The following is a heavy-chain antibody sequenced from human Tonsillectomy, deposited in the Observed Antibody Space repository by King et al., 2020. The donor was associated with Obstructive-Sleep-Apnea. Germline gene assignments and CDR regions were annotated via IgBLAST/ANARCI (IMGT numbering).Heavy chain of an antibody. Sequence: HVQLQESGPGLVKPSQTLSLTCTVSGDSINSGEDYWGWIRQPPGKGLEWIGYIYYSGSTYYSPSLKSRVTISVDTSKNQFSLRLTSVIAADTAVYYCARVHYYDTSGYYYYSDYWGQGTLVTVSS. J-gene: IGHJ4*02. CDR1: GDSINSGEDY. V-gene: IGHV4-30-4*01. CDR2: IYYSGST. CDR3: ARVHYYDTSGYYYYSDY. D-gene: IGHD3-22*01.